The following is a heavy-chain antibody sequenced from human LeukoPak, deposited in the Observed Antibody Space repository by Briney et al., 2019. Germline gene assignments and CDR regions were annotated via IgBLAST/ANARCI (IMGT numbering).Heavy chain of an antibody. CDR3: ARGTGYSSSWYPNWFDP. Sequence: ASVKVSCKASGYTFTSYGISWVRQAPGQGLEWMGWISAYNGNTNYAQKLQGRVTMTTDTSTSTAYMELRSLRSEDTAVYYCARGTGYSSSWYPNWFDPWGQGTLVTVSS. V-gene: IGHV1-18*01. CDR1: GYTFTSYG. J-gene: IGHJ5*02. D-gene: IGHD6-13*01. CDR2: ISAYNGNT.